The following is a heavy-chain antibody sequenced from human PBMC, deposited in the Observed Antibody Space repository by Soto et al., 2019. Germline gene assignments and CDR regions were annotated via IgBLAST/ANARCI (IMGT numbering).Heavy chain of an antibody. J-gene: IGHJ5*02. Sequence: QVQLVQSGAEVKKPGASVKVSCKASGYTFTSYGISWVRQAPGQGLEWMGWISAYNGNTNYAQKLQGRVTMTTDTSTSTAYMELRSLRSDDTALYYCARDYYCSGGSCYSVWFDPWGQGTLVTVSS. CDR3: ARDYYCSGGSCYSVWFDP. V-gene: IGHV1-18*01. D-gene: IGHD2-15*01. CDR1: GYTFTSYG. CDR2: ISAYNGNT.